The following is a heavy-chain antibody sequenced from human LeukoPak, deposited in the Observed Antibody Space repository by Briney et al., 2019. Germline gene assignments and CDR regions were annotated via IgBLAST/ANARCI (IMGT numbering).Heavy chain of an antibody. CDR1: GSTFSTYA. Sequence: QAGGSLRLSCAPAGSTFSTYAVSWARLEPGKGLECVSSISMSGGTTYYAHCVKGRSSISTDTSKNTMCQQMNRETATDTPITYCAKDRNGCPTNFDSWGQGTLVTVSA. D-gene: IGHD5-24*01. CDR2: ISMSGGTT. CDR3: AKDRNGCPTNFDS. J-gene: IGHJ4*02. V-gene: IGHV3-23*01.